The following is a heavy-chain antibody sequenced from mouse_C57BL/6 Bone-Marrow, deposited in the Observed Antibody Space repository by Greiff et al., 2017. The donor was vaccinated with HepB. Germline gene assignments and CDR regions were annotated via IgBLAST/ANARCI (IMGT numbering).Heavy chain of an antibody. J-gene: IGHJ2*01. CDR2: IDPENGDT. CDR3: TTYYGNPLY. CDR1: GFNIKDDY. V-gene: IGHV14-4*01. Sequence: EVQLQQSGAELVRPGASVKMSCTASGFNIKDDYMHWVKQRPEQGLEWIGWIDPENGDTEYASKFQGKATITADTSSNTAYLQLSSLTSEDTAVYYCTTYYGNPLYWGQGTTLTVSS. D-gene: IGHD2-1*01.